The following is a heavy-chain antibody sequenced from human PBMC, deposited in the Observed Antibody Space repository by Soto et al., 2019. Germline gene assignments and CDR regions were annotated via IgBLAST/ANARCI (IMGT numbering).Heavy chain of an antibody. CDR2: IIPILGIA. CDR3: APHIAGSGSIPPSETAD. J-gene: IGHJ4*02. D-gene: IGHD3-10*01. V-gene: IGHV1-69*02. CDR1: GGTFSSYT. Sequence: SVKVSCKASGGTFSSYTISWVRQAPGQGLEWMGRIIPILGIANYAQKFQGRVTITADKSTSTAYMELSSLRSEDTAVYYCAPHIAGSGSIPPSETADWGQGTLVTVSS.